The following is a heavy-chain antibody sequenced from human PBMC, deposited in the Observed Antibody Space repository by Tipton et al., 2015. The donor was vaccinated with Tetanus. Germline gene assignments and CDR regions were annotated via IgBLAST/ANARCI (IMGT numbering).Heavy chain of an antibody. CDR3: ARVWGRGQLVTKPNWYFDR. CDR2: ISSSGSTI. D-gene: IGHD6-6*01. J-gene: IGHJ2*01. Sequence: SLRLSCAASGFTFSDYYMSWIRQAPGKGLEWVSYISSSGSTIYYADSVKGRFTISRDNDKNSLSLQVNSLRAEDTAVYYCARVWGRGQLVTKPNWYFDRWGRGTLVTVSS. V-gene: IGHV3-11*01. CDR1: GFTFSDYY.